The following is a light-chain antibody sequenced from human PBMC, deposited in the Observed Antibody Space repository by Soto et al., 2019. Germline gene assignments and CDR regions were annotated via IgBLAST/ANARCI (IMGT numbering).Light chain of an antibody. CDR3: QQYHSAPIT. Sequence: EIVLTQSPATLSLSPGERATLSCRASPSVTNFLAWYQQKPGQAPRLLISDASSRATGIPDRFSGSGSETDFTLTIRRLEPEDFAVYFCQQYHSAPITFGQGTRLEIK. V-gene: IGKV3-20*01. CDR2: DAS. J-gene: IGKJ5*01. CDR1: PSVTNF.